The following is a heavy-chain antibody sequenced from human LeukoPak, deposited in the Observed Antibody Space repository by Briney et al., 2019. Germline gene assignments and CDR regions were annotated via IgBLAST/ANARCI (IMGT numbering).Heavy chain of an antibody. CDR2: MYLSGTT. CDR3: ARTTVIATFDY. D-gene: IGHD3-22*01. J-gene: IGHJ4*02. Sequence: SETLSLTCTVSGDSINSLDLWSWVRQPPGKGLEWIGEMYLSGTTHSNPSVKSRVTISVDTSKNQFSLKLSSVTAADTAVYYCARTTVIATFDYWGQGTLVTVSS. CDR1: GDSINSLDL. V-gene: IGHV4-4*02.